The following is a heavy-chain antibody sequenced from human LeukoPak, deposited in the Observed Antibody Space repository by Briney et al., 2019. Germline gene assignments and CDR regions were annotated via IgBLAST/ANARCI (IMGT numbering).Heavy chain of an antibody. CDR1: GFTFSSYW. Sequence: GGSLRLSCAASGFTFSSYWMHWVRQAPGKGLVWVSRINSDGSTTTYADSVKGRFTISRDNAKNTLYLQMNSLRAEDTAVYYCASLTVGATGHCWGQGILVTVSS. V-gene: IGHV3-74*03. CDR2: INSDGSTT. J-gene: IGHJ4*02. CDR3: ASLTVGATGHC. D-gene: IGHD1-26*01.